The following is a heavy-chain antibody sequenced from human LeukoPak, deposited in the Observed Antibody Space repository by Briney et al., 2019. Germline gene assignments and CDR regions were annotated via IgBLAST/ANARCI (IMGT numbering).Heavy chain of an antibody. CDR1: GFTFSSYS. J-gene: IGHJ4*02. CDR2: ISSNSNYI. D-gene: IGHD3-22*01. Sequence: GGSLRLSCAASGFTFSSYSINWVRQAPGKRLEWVSSISSNSNYIYYADSVKGRFTISRDNAQNSLYLQMDSLRAEDTAVYYCARAKTYYYNSSGYSLEGFDYWGQGTLVTVSS. CDR3: ARAKTYYYNSSGYSLEGFDY. V-gene: IGHV3-21*01.